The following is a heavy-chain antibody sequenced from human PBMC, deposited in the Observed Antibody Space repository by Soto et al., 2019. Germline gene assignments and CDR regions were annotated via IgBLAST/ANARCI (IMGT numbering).Heavy chain of an antibody. CDR3: ARGTTVVTNFDY. CDR2: IIPIFGTA. V-gene: IGHV1-69*06. Sequence: SVKVSCKASGGTFSSYAISWVRQAPGQGLEWMGGIIPIFGTANYAQKFQGRVTITADKSTNTAYMELSSLRSEDTAVYYCARGTTVVTNFDYWGQGTLVTVSS. D-gene: IGHD4-17*01. CDR1: GGTFSSYA. J-gene: IGHJ4*02.